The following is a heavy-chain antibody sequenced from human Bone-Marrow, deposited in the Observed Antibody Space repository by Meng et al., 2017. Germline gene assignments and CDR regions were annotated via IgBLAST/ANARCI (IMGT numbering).Heavy chain of an antibody. CDR3: GRGSVTARQHGVDV. D-gene: IGHD2-21*02. J-gene: IGHJ6*02. CDR1: GFTFGSYA. Sequence: SLKISCAASGFTFGSYAMHWVRQAPGKGLEWLSLISFDGNDKYYADSVKGRFTISRDNSKNTLYLQLNGLRPEDTSVYYCGRGSVTARQHGVDVWGQGTSVTVSS. CDR2: ISFDGNDK. V-gene: IGHV3-30*04.